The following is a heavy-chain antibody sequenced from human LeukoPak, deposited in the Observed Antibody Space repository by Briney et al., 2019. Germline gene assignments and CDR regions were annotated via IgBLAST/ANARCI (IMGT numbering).Heavy chain of an antibody. CDR2: ISWNSGSI. V-gene: IGHV3-9*01. CDR3: AKDIQLWAGMDV. J-gene: IGHJ6*02. D-gene: IGHD5-18*01. CDR1: GFTFVDYA. Sequence: PGGSLRLSCAASGFTFVDYAMHWVRQAPGKGLEWVSGISWNSGSIGYADSVKGRFTISRDNAKNSLYLQMNSLRAEDTALYYCAKDIQLWAGMDVWGQGTTVTVSS.